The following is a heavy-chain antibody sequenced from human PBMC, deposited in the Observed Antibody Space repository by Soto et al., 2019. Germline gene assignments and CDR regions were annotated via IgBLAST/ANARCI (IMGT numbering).Heavy chain of an antibody. CDR1: GVSLSTSGGG. Sequence: SGPTLVNPTQTLTLTCSFSGVSLSTSGGGVGWIRQPPGKALEWLALLYWGDDKRYSPSLKSRLTITKDNSKNQVVLTMTNMDPVDTATYYCGNTHEVYDSSGYYDCWGQGTLVTVSS. CDR3: GNTHEVYDSSGYYDC. J-gene: IGHJ4*02. V-gene: IGHV2-5*02. D-gene: IGHD3-22*01. CDR2: LYWGDDK.